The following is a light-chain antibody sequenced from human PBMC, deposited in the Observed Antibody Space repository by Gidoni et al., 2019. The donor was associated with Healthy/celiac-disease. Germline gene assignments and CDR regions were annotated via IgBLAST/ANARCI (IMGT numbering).Light chain of an antibody. J-gene: IGKJ5*01. Sequence: DIVMTQSPDSLAVSLGERATINCKSSQNVSYSSNNKNYLAWYQQKPGQPPKLLIYWASTRESGVPDRFSGSGSGTDFTLTISSLQAEDVAVYYCQQYYSTPPTFGQGTRLEIK. CDR3: QQYYSTPPT. CDR2: WAS. V-gene: IGKV4-1*01. CDR1: QNVSYSSNNKNY.